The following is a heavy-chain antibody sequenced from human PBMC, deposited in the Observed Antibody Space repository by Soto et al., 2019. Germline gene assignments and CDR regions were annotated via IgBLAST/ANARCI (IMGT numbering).Heavy chain of an antibody. J-gene: IGHJ4*02. CDR1: GYTFTGYC. D-gene: IGHD6-19*01. Sequence: ASVKVSCKASGYTFTGYCMHWVRQAPGQGLEWMGWINPNSGGTNYAQKFQGWVTMTRDTSISTAYMELSRLRSDDTAVYYCARGMAVPRNGDHIDYWGQGTLVTVSS. V-gene: IGHV1-2*04. CDR2: INPNSGGT. CDR3: ARGMAVPRNGDHIDY.